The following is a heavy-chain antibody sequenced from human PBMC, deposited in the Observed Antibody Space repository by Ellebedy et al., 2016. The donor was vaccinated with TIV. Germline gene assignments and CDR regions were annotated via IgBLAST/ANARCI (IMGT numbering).Heavy chain of an antibody. CDR2: ITLTGDGT. V-gene: IGHV1-46*01. CDR1: GYSFTTYY. D-gene: IGHD3-16*01. J-gene: IGHJ4*02. CDR3: ARNLYGIVTVNYFDS. Sequence: ASVKVSXXASGYSFTTYYMHWVRQAPRQGLEWPGSITLTGDGTSYAQKFQGRITMTTDTSTNTVYLDLSSLTSEDTAVYYCARNLYGIVTVNYFDSWGQGTLVTVSS.